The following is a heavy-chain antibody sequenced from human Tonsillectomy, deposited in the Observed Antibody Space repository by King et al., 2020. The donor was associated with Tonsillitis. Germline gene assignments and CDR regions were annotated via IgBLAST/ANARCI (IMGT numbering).Heavy chain of an antibody. CDR1: GFIFDDYA. V-gene: IGHV3-9*01. CDR3: VKDYEATDYGDDSFDY. CDR2: ISWNSGSI. D-gene: IGHD4/OR15-4a*01. J-gene: IGHJ4*02. Sequence: VQLVESGGGLVQPGRSLRLSCAASGFIFDDYAMHWVRQVPGKGLEWVSGISWNSGSIGYADSVKGRFTISRDNAKNSLYLQMNSLRAEDTALYYCVKDYEATDYGDDSFDYWGQGTLVTVSS.